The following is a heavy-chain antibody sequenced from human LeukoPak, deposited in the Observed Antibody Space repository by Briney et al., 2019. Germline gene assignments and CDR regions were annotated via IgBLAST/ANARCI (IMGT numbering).Heavy chain of an antibody. J-gene: IGHJ3*01. CDR1: GGSFSDYP. V-gene: IGHV1-69*01. D-gene: IGHD3-3*02. Sequence: ASVKVSCKASGGSFSDYPINWVRQAPGQGVEWLGGIIPKYSASNYATAVQGRVTITADESTNTVYIEKSGLRPDDTAVYYCVRPDRIFGVPAAFDAWGQGTLVAVSS. CDR3: VRPDRIFGVPAAFDA. CDR2: IIPKYSAS.